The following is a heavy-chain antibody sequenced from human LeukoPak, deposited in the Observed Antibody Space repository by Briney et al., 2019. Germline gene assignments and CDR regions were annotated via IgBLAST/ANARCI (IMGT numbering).Heavy chain of an antibody. CDR1: GGSISSYY. Sequence: PSETLSLTCSVSGGSISSYYWSWIRQHRGKGLEWIGYIYYSGSTYYNPSLKSRVTISVDTSKNQFSLKLSSVTAADTAVYYCARTGSWYMSGAFNIWGQGTIVTVSS. D-gene: IGHD6-13*01. V-gene: IGHV4-59*06. J-gene: IGHJ3*02. CDR2: IYYSGST. CDR3: ARTGSWYMSGAFNI.